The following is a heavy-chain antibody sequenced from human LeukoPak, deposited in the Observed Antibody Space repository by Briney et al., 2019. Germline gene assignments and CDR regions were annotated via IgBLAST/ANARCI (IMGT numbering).Heavy chain of an antibody. CDR3: ARWYCSGGSCSKYYFDY. J-gene: IGHJ4*02. Sequence: ASVTVSCTASGGTFSSYAISWVRQAPGQGLEWMGGIIPIFGTANYAQKFQGRVTITADESTSTAYMELSSLRSEDTAVYYCARWYCSGGSCSKYYFDYWGQGTLVTVSS. D-gene: IGHD2-15*01. CDR2: IIPIFGTA. V-gene: IGHV1-69*13. CDR1: GGTFSSYA.